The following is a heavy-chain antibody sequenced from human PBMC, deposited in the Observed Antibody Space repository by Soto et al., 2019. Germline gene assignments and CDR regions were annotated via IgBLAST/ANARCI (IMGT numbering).Heavy chain of an antibody. J-gene: IGHJ4*02. Sequence: QVQLQESGPGLVKPSDTLSLTCAVSGYSISSSNWWGWIRQPPGKGLEWIGYIYYSGTTYYNPSRKSLVTMSVDTSKNQFSLKLTSVTAVDTAVYYCARREIQGPIDYWGQGTLVTVSS. D-gene: IGHD1-26*01. V-gene: IGHV4-28*01. CDR2: IYYSGTT. CDR3: ARREIQGPIDY. CDR1: GYSISSSNW.